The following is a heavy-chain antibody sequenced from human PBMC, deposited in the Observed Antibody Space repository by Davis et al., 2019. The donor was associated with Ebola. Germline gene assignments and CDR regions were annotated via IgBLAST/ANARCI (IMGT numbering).Heavy chain of an antibody. CDR3: ARGPTYSGSYSAH. CDR2: IKEEGSEQ. CDR1: GFISSSYW. D-gene: IGHD1-26*01. Sequence: GESLKISCAASGFISSSYWMSWVRQAPGKGLEWVANIKEEGSEQYYVDSVKGRFTISRDNAKNSLYLQMNSLRVEDTAVYYCARGPTYSGSYSAHWGRGTLVTVSS. V-gene: IGHV3-7*01. J-gene: IGHJ4*02.